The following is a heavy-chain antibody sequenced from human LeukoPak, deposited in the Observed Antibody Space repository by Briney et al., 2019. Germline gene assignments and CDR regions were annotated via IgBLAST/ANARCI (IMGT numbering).Heavy chain of an antibody. J-gene: IGHJ4*02. D-gene: IGHD3-22*01. V-gene: IGHV3-23*01. CDR3: AKTNGYYDY. CDR2: ISGGGDTT. Sequence: GGSLRLSCAASGFTFSNFGMSWVRQAPGRGLEWVSGISGGGDTTYYAESVKGRFTISRDNSRNTLFLQMNSLSAEDTAVYYCAKTNGYYDYWGQGTLVAVSS. CDR1: GFTFSNFG.